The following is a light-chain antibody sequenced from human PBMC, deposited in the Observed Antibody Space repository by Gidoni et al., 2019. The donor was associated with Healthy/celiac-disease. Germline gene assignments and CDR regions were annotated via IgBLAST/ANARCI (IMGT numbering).Light chain of an antibody. J-gene: IGKJ1*01. Sequence: DIQMTPSPSTLSASVGDRVTITCPASQSISSWLAWYQQKPGKAPKLLIYKASSLASGVPSRFSGSGSGTEFTLTISSLQPDDFATYYCQQDNSYSFGQGTKVEIK. V-gene: IGKV1-5*03. CDR2: KAS. CDR1: QSISSW. CDR3: QQDNSYS.